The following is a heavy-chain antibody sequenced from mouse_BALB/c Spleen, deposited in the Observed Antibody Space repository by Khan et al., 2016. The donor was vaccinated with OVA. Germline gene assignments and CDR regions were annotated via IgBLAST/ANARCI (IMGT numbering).Heavy chain of an antibody. V-gene: IGHV5-17*02. CDR3: ATSYFYGYYFDY. J-gene: IGHJ2*01. CDR1: GFTFTSYG. Sequence: EVELVESGGGLVQSGGSRKLSCAASGFTFTSYGMHWIRQAPEKGLEWVAYISSDSNTIYYADTVKGRFTISRDNPKNTLFLKMTSLRSGDTAMYFCATSYFYGYYFDYWGQGTTLTVSS. D-gene: IGHD1-1*01. CDR2: ISSDSNTI.